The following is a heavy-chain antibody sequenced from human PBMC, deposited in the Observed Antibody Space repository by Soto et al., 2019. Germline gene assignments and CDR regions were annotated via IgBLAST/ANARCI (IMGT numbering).Heavy chain of an antibody. CDR2: ISWSTSSI. D-gene: IGHD1-26*01. CDR3: GKASSSNSWSPIDY. CDR1: GFTFDDYA. J-gene: IGHJ4*02. V-gene: IGHV3-9*01. Sequence: GGSLRLSCAASGFTFDDYAMHWVRQIPGKGLQWVSGISWSTSSIGYGASLRGRFLISRDNANNSLYLQMNDLRPEDTALYYCGKASSSNSWSPIDYWGQGTMVTVSS.